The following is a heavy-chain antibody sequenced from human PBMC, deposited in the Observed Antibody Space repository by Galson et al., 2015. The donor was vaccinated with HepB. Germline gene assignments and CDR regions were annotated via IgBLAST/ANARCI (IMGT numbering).Heavy chain of an antibody. V-gene: IGHV3-64D*06. CDR2: ISNNGGST. CDR3: VKGGWLQFGDY. Sequence: SLRLSCAASGSTFSSNAMHWARQAPGKGLEYVSVISNNGGSTYYADSVKGRFTISRDNSKNTLYLQMSSLRAEDTAVYYCVKGGWLQFGDYWGQGTLVTVSS. J-gene: IGHJ4*02. D-gene: IGHD5-24*01. CDR1: GSTFSSNA.